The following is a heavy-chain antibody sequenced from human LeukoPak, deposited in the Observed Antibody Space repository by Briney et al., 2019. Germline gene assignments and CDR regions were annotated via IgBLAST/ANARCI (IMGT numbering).Heavy chain of an antibody. Sequence: PGRSLRLSCAASGFTFSSYGMHWVRQAPGKGLEWVAVISYDGSNKYYADSVKGRFAISRDNSKNTLYLQMNSLRAEDTAVYYCARGRGAMIVVVITTLHGAFDIWGQGTMVTVSS. CDR2: ISYDGSNK. V-gene: IGHV3-30*03. D-gene: IGHD3-22*01. J-gene: IGHJ3*02. CDR3: ARGRGAMIVVVITTLHGAFDI. CDR1: GFTFSSYG.